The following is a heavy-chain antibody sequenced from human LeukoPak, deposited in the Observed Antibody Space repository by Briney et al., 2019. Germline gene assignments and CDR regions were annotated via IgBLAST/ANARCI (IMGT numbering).Heavy chain of an antibody. CDR1: DGSISSYY. J-gene: IGHJ4*02. V-gene: IGHV4-59*01. CDR2: IYYSGST. Sequence: SETLSLTCTVSDGSISSYYWSWIRQPPGKGLEWIGYIYYSGSTNYNPSLKSRVTISVDTSKNQFSLKLSSVTAADTAVYYCASGIAAAETFDYWGQGTLVTVSS. D-gene: IGHD6-13*01. CDR3: ASGIAAAETFDY.